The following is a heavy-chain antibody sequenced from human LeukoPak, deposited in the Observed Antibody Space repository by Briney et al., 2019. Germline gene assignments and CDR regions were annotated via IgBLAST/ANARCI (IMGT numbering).Heavy chain of an antibody. D-gene: IGHD5-12*01. CDR2: IFPDDSDT. Sequence: GESLKISCATSGYNFPRHWIGWVRQMPGKGLEYVGVIFPDDSDTRYSPSSEGHVTISADKSIGTAYLQWSSLKASDSAIYYCARHGEKGAYGGFVGGYWGQGTLVTVS. CDR1: GYNFPRHW. J-gene: IGHJ4*02. CDR3: ARHGEKGAYGGFVGGY. V-gene: IGHV5-51*01.